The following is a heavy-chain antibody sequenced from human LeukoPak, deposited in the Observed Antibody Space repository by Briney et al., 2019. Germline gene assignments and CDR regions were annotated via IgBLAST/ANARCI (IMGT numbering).Heavy chain of an antibody. J-gene: IGHJ5*02. CDR1: GYSTSSGYY. V-gene: IGHV4-38-2*02. CDR3: ARDPVGDTDL. CDR2: IYHSGST. Sequence: SETLSLTCAASGYSTSSGYYWGWIRQPPGKGLEWIGSIYHSGSTYYNPSLKSRVTISVDTSKNQFSLKLSSVTAADTAVYYCARDPVGDTDLWGQGTLVTVSS. D-gene: IGHD2-21*02.